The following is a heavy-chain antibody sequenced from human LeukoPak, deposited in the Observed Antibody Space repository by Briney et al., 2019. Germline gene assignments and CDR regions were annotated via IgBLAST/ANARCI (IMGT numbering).Heavy chain of an antibody. CDR3: ARDGWFRGDIVATIS. CDR1: GGSISSYY. D-gene: IGHD5-12*01. V-gene: IGHV4-4*07. J-gene: IGHJ4*02. Sequence: PSETLSLTCTVSGGSISSYYWSWIRQPAGKGLEWIGRIYTSGSTNYNPSLKSRVTMSVDTSKNQFSLKLSSETAADTAVYYCARDGWFRGDIVATISWGQGTLVTVSS. CDR2: IYTSGST.